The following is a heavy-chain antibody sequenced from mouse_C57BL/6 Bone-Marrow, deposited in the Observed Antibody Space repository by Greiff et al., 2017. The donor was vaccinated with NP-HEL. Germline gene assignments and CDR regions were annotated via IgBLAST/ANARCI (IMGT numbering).Heavy chain of an antibody. D-gene: IGHD2-1*01. CDR2: IDPEDGDT. CDR1: GFNIKDYY. CDR3: TFYGNSGFAY. Sequence: VQLQQSGAELVRPGASVKLSCTASGFNIKDYYMHWVKQRPEQGLEWIGRIDPEDGDTDYAPKFQGKATMTADTSSNTAYLQLSSLTSEDTAVYYCTFYGNSGFAYWGQGTLVTVSA. V-gene: IGHV14-1*01. J-gene: IGHJ3*01.